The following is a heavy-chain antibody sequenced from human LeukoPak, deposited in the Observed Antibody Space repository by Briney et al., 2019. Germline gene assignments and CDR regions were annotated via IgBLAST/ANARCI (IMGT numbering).Heavy chain of an antibody. CDR1: GFIVRSYC. V-gene: IGHV3-66*01. CDR3: ARGGAFDI. Sequence: GGSLRLSCAASGFIVRSYCMSWVRQAPGKGLEWVSVIYSGGSTYYADSVKGRFTMSRDSSKNTLYLQMNSLRAEDTAVYYCARGGAFDIWGQGTMVTVSS. CDR2: IYSGGST. J-gene: IGHJ3*02.